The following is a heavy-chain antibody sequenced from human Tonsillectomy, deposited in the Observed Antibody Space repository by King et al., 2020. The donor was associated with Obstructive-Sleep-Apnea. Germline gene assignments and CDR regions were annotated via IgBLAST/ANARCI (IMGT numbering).Heavy chain of an antibody. V-gene: IGHV1-18*01. CDR2: ISGDNGDT. D-gene: IGHD6-19*01. CDR3: AREDRPGIAVDIDY. J-gene: IGHJ4*02. CDR1: GYTFTKYG. Sequence: QLVQSGGEVKKPGASVKVSCKASGYTFTKYGISWVRQAPGQGLEWMGWISGDNGDTKYAQKVQGRVTMTTDTSTSTAYMELRSLRSDDTAVFYCAREDRPGIAVDIDYWGQGTLVTVSS.